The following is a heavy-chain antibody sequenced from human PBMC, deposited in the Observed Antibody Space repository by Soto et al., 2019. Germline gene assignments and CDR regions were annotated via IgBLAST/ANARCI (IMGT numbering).Heavy chain of an antibody. CDR2: ISYDGSYK. J-gene: IGHJ4*02. CDR3: AKEGSVVATTPDFDY. D-gene: IGHD5-12*01. CDR1: GFTFSSYG. V-gene: IGHV3-30*18. Sequence: QVQLVESGGGVVQPGRSLRLSCAASGFTFSSYGMHWVRQAPGKGLEWVAVISYDGSYKYYADSMKGRVTISRDNSKNTPYVQMHSLRAEDTAVYYCAKEGSVVATTPDFDYWGQGTLVTVSS.